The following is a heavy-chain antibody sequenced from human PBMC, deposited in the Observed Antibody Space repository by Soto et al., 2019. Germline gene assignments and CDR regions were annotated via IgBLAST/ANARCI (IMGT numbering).Heavy chain of an antibody. V-gene: IGHV1-24*01. Sequence: QVQLVQSGAEVKKPGASVKVSCKVSGYTLTELSMHWVRQAPGKGLEWMGGFDPEDGEKIYAQKFQGRVTMTEDTXXDTAYMEWSSMRSEDTAVYYCATGSALLWLGGFDPWGQGTLVTVSS. D-gene: IGHD3-10*01. CDR2: FDPEDGEK. CDR3: ATGSALLWLGGFDP. CDR1: GYTLTELS. J-gene: IGHJ5*02.